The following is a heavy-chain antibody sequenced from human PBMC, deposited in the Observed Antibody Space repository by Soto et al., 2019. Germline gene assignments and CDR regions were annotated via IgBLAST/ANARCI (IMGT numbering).Heavy chain of an antibody. D-gene: IGHD2-8*01. CDR3: ASYCTNGVCYTEIDY. J-gene: IGHJ4*02. CDR2: IYYSGST. Sequence: SETLSLTCTVSGGSISSSSYYWGWIRQPPGKGLEWIGSIYYSGSTYYNPSLKSRVTISVDTSKNQFSLKLSSVTAADTAVYYCASYCTNGVCYTEIDYWGQGTLVTVSS. V-gene: IGHV4-39*01. CDR1: GGSISSSSYY.